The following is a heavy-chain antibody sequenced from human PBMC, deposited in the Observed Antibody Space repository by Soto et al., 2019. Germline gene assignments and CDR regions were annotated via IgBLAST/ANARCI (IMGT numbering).Heavy chain of an antibody. CDR3: ARQKWLRPHYYYYMDV. D-gene: IGHD5-12*01. CDR2: IYYSGST. CDR1: GGSISSSSYY. V-gene: IGHV4-39*01. J-gene: IGHJ6*03. Sequence: SETLSLTCTVSGGSISSSSYYWGWIRQPPGKGLEWIGSIYYSGSTYYNPSLKSRVTISVDTSKNQFSLKLSSVTAADTAGYYCARQKWLRPHYYYYMDVWGKGTTVTVSS.